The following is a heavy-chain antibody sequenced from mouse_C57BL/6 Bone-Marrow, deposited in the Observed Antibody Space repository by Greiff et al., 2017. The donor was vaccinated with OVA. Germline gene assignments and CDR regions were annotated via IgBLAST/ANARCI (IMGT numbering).Heavy chain of an antibody. V-gene: IGHV1-26*01. D-gene: IGHD1-1*01. Sequence: VQLKQSGPELVKPGASVKISCKASGYTFTDYYMNWVKQSHGKSLEWIGDINPNNGGTSYNQKFKGKATLTVDKSSSTAYMELRSLTSEDSAVYYCARDYYGSSWYFDVWGTGTTVTVSS. CDR1: GYTFTDYY. CDR2: INPNNGGT. J-gene: IGHJ1*03. CDR3: ARDYYGSSWYFDV.